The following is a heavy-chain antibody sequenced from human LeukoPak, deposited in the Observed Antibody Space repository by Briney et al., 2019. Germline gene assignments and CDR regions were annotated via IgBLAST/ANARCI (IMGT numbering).Heavy chain of an antibody. Sequence: GGSLRLSCAASGFTFSSYAMHWVRQAPGKGLEWVAVISSDGNNKYYADSVKGRFTISRDNSKNALYLQMNSLRAEDTAVYYCARDEYLWVVIQLGLFDYWGQGTLVTVSS. CDR1: GFTFSSYA. V-gene: IGHV3-30-3*01. D-gene: IGHD2-2*01. J-gene: IGHJ4*02. CDR3: ARDEYLWVVIQLGLFDY. CDR2: ISSDGNNK.